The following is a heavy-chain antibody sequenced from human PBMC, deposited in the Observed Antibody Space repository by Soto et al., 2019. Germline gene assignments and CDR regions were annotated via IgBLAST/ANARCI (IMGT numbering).Heavy chain of an antibody. J-gene: IGHJ6*02. V-gene: IGHV3-23*01. D-gene: IGHD2-21*02. CDR3: ASLGVGDWANYYYYGMDV. CDR2: VTANGGST. CDR1: GFTFSVYA. Sequence: GGSLRLSCAATGFTFSVYAMTWVRQAPGKGLEWVSAVTANGGSTYSADSVKGRFTISRDNSKNTLFLQMNSLRAEDTAVYYCASLGVGDWANYYYYGMDVWGQGTTVTVSS.